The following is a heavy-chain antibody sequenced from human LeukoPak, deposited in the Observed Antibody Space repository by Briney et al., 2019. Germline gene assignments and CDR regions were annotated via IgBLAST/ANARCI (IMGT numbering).Heavy chain of an antibody. CDR3: AREGQQPRGVRWFDP. Sequence: GGSLSLFCGVSGFTLNSYRMHWVRQAPGEGVVCVSRINSDGSSTSYAHSVKGRFTISRDNAKNTLYLQMNSLRAEDTAVYYCAREGQQPRGVRWFDPWGQGTLVTVSS. D-gene: IGHD3-10*01. CDR1: GFTLNSYR. V-gene: IGHV3-74*01. CDR2: INSDGSST. J-gene: IGHJ5*02.